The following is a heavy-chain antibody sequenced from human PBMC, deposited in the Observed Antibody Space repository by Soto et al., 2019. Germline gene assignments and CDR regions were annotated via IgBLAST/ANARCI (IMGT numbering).Heavy chain of an antibody. D-gene: IGHD3-16*01. CDR3: ARGPYDYIWWSPDYFDQ. Sequence: QVQLVQSGAEVKKPGASVKVSCKASGYTFTGYYMHWVRQAPGQGLEWMGWINPNSGGTNYAQKFQGRVTMTRDPSISTSYMELSRLRPDDTAVYYYARGPYDYIWWSPDYFDQLGQGTL. CDR2: INPNSGGT. CDR1: GYTFTGYY. J-gene: IGHJ4*02. V-gene: IGHV1-2*02.